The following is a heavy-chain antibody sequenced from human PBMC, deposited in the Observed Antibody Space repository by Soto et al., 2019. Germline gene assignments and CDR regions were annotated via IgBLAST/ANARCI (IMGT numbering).Heavy chain of an antibody. CDR2: IIPIFGTA. CDR1: GGTFSSYT. D-gene: IGHD3-22*01. J-gene: IGHJ6*02. CDR3: ARQGESSGSYSYGMDV. V-gene: IGHV1-69*12. Sequence: QVQLVQSGAEVKKPGSSVKVSCKASGGTFSSYTISWVRQAPGQGLEWMGGIIPIFGTANYAQRFQGRVTSTADESTSTAYMELSSLRSEDTAVYYCARQGESSGSYSYGMDVWGQGTTVIVSS.